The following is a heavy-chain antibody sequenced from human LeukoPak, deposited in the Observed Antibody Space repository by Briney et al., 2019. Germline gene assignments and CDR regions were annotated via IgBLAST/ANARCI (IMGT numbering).Heavy chain of an antibody. J-gene: IGHJ4*02. Sequence: SETLSLTCTVSGGSISSSSYYWGWIRQPPGKGLEWIGSIYHTGSTYYNPSLKSRVTMSADTSKNQFSLKLSSVTAADTAVYYCASLGTDYFDYWGQGTLVTVSS. CDR3: ASLGTDYFDY. CDR1: GGSISSSSYY. V-gene: IGHV4-39*07. CDR2: IYHTGST. D-gene: IGHD1-26*01.